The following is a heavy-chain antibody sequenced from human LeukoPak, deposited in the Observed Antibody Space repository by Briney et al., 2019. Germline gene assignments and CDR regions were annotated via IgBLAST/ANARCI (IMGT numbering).Heavy chain of an antibody. V-gene: IGHV4-39*01. CDR2: YSGST. D-gene: IGHD3-22*01. CDR1: GDSISGSDYY. Sequence: SDTLSLTCSVSGDSISGSDYYWGWIRQPPGKGLECYSGSTYYNPSLKSRVTISVDTSKNQFSLKLSSVTAADTAVYYCARRFQTTYYDSSGYYSFFDYWGQGTLVTVSS. J-gene: IGHJ4*02. CDR3: ARRFQTTYYDSSGYYSFFDY.